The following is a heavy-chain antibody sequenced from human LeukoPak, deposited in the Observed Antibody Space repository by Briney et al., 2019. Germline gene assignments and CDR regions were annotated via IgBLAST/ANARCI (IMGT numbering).Heavy chain of an antibody. V-gene: IGHV4-39*01. Sequence: SETLSLTCTVSGGSISSSSYYWGWIRQPPGKGLEWIGSIYYSGSTYYNPSLKSRVTISVDTSKNQFSLKLSSMTAADTAVYYCARHRAATAYYYYMDVWGKGTTVTVSS. J-gene: IGHJ6*03. CDR3: ARHRAATAYYYYMDV. D-gene: IGHD2-15*01. CDR2: IYYSGST. CDR1: GGSISSSSYY.